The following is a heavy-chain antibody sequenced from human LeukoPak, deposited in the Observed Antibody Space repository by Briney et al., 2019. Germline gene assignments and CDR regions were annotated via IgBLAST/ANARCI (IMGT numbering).Heavy chain of an antibody. CDR1: GGTFSSYA. Sequence: ASVKVSCKASGGTFSSYAISWVRQAPGQRLEWMGWINAGNGNTKYSQKFQGRVTITRDTSASTAYMELSSLRSEDTAVYYCARDRGYPRGDFDPWGQGTLVTVSS. V-gene: IGHV1-3*01. D-gene: IGHD6-13*01. J-gene: IGHJ5*02. CDR2: INAGNGNT. CDR3: ARDRGYPRGDFDP.